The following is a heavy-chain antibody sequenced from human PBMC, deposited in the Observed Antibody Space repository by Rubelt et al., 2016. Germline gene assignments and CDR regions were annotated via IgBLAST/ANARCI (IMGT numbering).Heavy chain of an antibody. CDR2: IIPIFGTA. Sequence: QVQLVQSGAEVKKPGASVKVSCKASVYTFTSYDINWVRQASGQGLEWMGGIIPIFGTANYAQKFQGRVTITADESTSTAYMELSSLRSEDTAVYYCARSGGSGSYSYWGQGTLVTVSS. J-gene: IGHJ4*02. V-gene: IGHV1-69*01. CDR1: VYTFTSYD. CDR3: ARSGGSGSYSY. D-gene: IGHD1-26*01.